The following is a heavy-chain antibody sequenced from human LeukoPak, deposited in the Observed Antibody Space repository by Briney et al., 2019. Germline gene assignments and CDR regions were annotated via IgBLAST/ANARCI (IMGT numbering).Heavy chain of an antibody. CDR1: GFTFDDYA. J-gene: IGHJ4*02. D-gene: IGHD3-3*01. V-gene: IGHV3-43D*03. Sequence: GGSLRLSCAASGFTFDDYAMHWVRQAPGKGLEWVSLISWDGGSTYYADSVKGRFTISRDNSKNSLYLQMNSLRAEDTALYYCAKDRRPYHDFCSGYYQIDYWGQGTLVTVSS. CDR3: AKDRRPYHDFCSGYYQIDY. CDR2: ISWDGGST.